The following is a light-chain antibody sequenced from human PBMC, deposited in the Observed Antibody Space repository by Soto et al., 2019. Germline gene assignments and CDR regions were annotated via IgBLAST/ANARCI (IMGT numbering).Light chain of an antibody. CDR2: SAS. V-gene: IGKV3-15*01. Sequence: EIVMTQSPATLSVSPGERATLSCRASQSVRSSLAWYQQKPGQAPRLLIYSASTRAPGIPARFSGSGSETDFTLTISSLQSEDFAVYYCQHYNNGPRFGQGTKVDIK. CDR3: QHYNNGPR. J-gene: IGKJ1*01. CDR1: QSVRSS.